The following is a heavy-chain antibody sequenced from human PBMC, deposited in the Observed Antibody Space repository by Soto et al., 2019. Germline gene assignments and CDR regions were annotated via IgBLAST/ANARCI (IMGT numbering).Heavy chain of an antibody. V-gene: IGHV1-2*04. D-gene: IGHD2-2*01. J-gene: IGHJ6*02. CDR1: GYSFTDYH. CDR2: INPKSGGT. CDR3: ARFVRSCSATTCSTRADV. Sequence: ASVKVSCKASGYSFTDYHIHWVRQAPGQGLEWLGRINPKSGGTSTAQKFQGWVTMTTDTSISTASMELTRLTSDDTAVYHCARFVRSCSATTCSTRADVWGQGITVTVSS.